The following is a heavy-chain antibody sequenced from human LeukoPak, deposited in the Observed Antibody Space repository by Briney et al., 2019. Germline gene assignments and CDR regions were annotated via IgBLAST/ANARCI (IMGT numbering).Heavy chain of an antibody. Sequence: SETLSLTCTVSGGSISSSSYYWGWIRQPPGKGLEWIGSIYYSGSTYYNPSLKSRVTISVDTSKNQFSLKLSSVTAADTAVYYCARYSSVGALGNYYMDVWGKGTTVTVSS. J-gene: IGHJ6*03. CDR2: IYYSGST. CDR3: ARYSSVGALGNYYMDV. CDR1: GGSISSSSYY. D-gene: IGHD1-26*01. V-gene: IGHV4-39*07.